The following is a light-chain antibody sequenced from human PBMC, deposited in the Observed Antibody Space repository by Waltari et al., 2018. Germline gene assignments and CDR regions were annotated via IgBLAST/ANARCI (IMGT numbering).Light chain of an antibody. CDR2: DAS. V-gene: IGKV3-11*01. J-gene: IGKJ4*01. Sequence: EIVLTQSPATLSLSPGERATLSCRASQSVSSSLAWYQQKPGQAPRLLIYDASNSATGTPARFSGSGSGTDFTLTISSLEPEDFAVYYCQQRSSWPLTFGGGTKVEIK. CDR3: QQRSSWPLT. CDR1: QSVSSS.